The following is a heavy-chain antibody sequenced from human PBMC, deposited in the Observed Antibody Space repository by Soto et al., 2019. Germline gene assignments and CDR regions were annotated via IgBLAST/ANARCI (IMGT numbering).Heavy chain of an antibody. CDR3: ARGDSQVSSVFDY. Sequence: ETLSLTCAVYGGSFSGDYWSWIRQPPGKGLEWIWEINHSGSTNYNPSLKSRVTISVDTSKKQFSLKLSSVTSADTAVYYCARGDSQVSSVFDYWGQGMLVTVSS. CDR2: INHSGST. V-gene: IGHV4-34*01. J-gene: IGHJ4*02. CDR1: GGSFSGDY.